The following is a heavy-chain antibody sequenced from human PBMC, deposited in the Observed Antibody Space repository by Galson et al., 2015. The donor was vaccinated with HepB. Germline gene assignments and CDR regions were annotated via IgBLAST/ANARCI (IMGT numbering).Heavy chain of an antibody. V-gene: IGHV3-23*01. CDR3: AIGGGSSPFDY. Sequence: SLRLSCAASGFTFSSYAMSWVRQAPGKGLEWVSSISGSGGSKYYADSVKGRFTISRDNSNNTLYLRMNSLRAEDTAVYYCAIGGGSSPFDYWGQGTLVTVSS. CDR2: ISGSGGSK. CDR1: GFTFSSYA. D-gene: IGHD6-6*01. J-gene: IGHJ4*02.